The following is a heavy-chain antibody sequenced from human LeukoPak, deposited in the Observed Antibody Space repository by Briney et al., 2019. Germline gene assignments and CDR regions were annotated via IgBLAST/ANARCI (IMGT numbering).Heavy chain of an antibody. CDR3: AGNSASSSGNEPS. CDR1: DGSITNYD. Sequence: SETLSLTCTVSDGSITNYDWSWVRQPPGKGLEFIGHVHYSGTANYNPSLRSRVTISIDTSKKHFFLKLRSVTAADTAVYYCAGNSASSSGNEPSWGQGTLVTVSS. CDR2: VHYSGTA. V-gene: IGHV4-59*08. J-gene: IGHJ5*02. D-gene: IGHD6-6*01.